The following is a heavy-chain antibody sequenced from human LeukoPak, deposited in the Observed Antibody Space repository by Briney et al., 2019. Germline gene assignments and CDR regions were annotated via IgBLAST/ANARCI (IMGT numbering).Heavy chain of an antibody. V-gene: IGHV3-64*01. CDR3: ARDLSGVAGYTYGRGIDY. Sequence: GGSLRLSCAASGFTFSSYAMHWVRQAPGKGLEYVSTISDNGGSTFYANSVKGRFTISRDNANTSPYLQMNSLRAEDTAVYYCARDLSGVAGYTYGRGIDYCGEGTLVTVSS. D-gene: IGHD5-18*01. CDR2: ISDNGGST. CDR1: GFTFSSYA. J-gene: IGHJ4*02.